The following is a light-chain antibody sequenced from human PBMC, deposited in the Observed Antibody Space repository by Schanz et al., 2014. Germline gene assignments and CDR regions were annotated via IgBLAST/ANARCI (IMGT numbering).Light chain of an antibody. CDR1: SSDVGGYNY. CDR3: NSYTSSNTYWV. V-gene: IGLV2-14*01. Sequence: QSALTQPASVSGSPGQSVAISCTGTSSDVGGYNYVSWYQQHPGKAPKLMIYEVTKRPSGVPDRFSGSKSGNTASLTISGLQAEDEADYYCNSYTSSNTYWVFGGGTKLTVL. CDR2: EVT. J-gene: IGLJ3*02.